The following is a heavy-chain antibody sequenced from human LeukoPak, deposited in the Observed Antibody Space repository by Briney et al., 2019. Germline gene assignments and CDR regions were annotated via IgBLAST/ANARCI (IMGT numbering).Heavy chain of an antibody. Sequence: GGSLRLSCAASGFTFSSYAMSWVRQAPGKGLEWVSAISGSGGSTYYADSVKGRFTISRDNSKNTLYLQMNSLRAEDTAVYYCARGIAVAGSYYYFDYWGQGTLVTVSS. CDR1: GFTFSSYA. CDR2: ISGSGGST. CDR3: ARGIAVAGSYYYFDY. V-gene: IGHV3-23*01. J-gene: IGHJ4*02. D-gene: IGHD6-19*01.